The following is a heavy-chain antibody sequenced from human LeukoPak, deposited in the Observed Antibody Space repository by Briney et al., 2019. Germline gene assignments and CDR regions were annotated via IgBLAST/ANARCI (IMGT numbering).Heavy chain of an antibody. V-gene: IGHV3-23*01. CDR2: ISGSGGST. J-gene: IGHJ4*02. CDR1: GFTFSSYA. CDR3: AKDLGDYGYYFDY. Sequence: PGGSLRLSCAASGFTFSSYAMSWVRRAPGKGLEWVSVISGSGGSTYYADSVKGRFTISRDNSKLTLYLQMNSLRADDTAVYYCAKDLGDYGYYFDYWGQGTLVTVSS. D-gene: IGHD4-17*01.